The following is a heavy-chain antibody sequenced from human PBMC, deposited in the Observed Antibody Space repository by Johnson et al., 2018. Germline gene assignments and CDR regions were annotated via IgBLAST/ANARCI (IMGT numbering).Heavy chain of an antibody. D-gene: IGHD6-19*01. CDR2: ISYAGSNK. CDR3: ARDGRQWLVFEDDAFDI. V-gene: IGHV3-30*03. Sequence: QVQLVESGGGVVQPGRSLRLSCAASGFTFSSYGMHWVRQAPGKGLEWVAVISYAGSNKYYADSVKGRFTLSRDNSKNTLYLQMNSLRAEDTAVYYCARDGRQWLVFEDDAFDIWGQGTMVTVSS. J-gene: IGHJ3*02. CDR1: GFTFSSYG.